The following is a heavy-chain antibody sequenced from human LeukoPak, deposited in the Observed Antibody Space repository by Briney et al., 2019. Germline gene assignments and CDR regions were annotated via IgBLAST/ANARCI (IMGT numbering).Heavy chain of an antibody. CDR3: ARGDASGWSY. CDR1: GFTVSSNY. J-gene: IGHJ4*02. Sequence: SGGSLRLSCAASGFTVSSNYMSWVRQAPGKGLEWVSVIYSGGSTYYADSVKGRFTISRDNAKNSLYLRMNSLRDEDTAVYYCARGDASGWSYWGQGTLVTVSS. CDR2: IYSGGST. D-gene: IGHD6-19*01. V-gene: IGHV3-53*01.